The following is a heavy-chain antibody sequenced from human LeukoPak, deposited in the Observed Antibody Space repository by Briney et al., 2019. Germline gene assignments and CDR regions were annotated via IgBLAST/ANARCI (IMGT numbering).Heavy chain of an antibody. Sequence: GASVKVSCKASGYTFTSYYIHWVRQAPGQGLEWKGIINPSGGSTSYAQKFQGRVTMTRDTSTSTVYMELSSLRSEDSAVYYCAREPRPFDYWGQGTLVTVSS. V-gene: IGHV1-46*01. CDR3: AREPRPFDY. CDR1: GYTFTSYY. CDR2: INPSGGST. J-gene: IGHJ4*02.